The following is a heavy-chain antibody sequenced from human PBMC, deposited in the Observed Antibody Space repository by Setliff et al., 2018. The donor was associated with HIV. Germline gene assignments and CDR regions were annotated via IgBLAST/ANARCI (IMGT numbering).Heavy chain of an antibody. Sequence: PSETLSLTCAVYGGSFSGYYWSWIRQPPGKGLEWIGEINHSGSTNYNPSLKSRVTISVDTSKNQFSLKLGSVTAADTAVYYCARMGADYYGSGTPWYWGQGTLVTVSS. V-gene: IGHV4-34*01. J-gene: IGHJ4*02. CDR2: INHSGST. D-gene: IGHD3-10*01. CDR3: ARMGADYYGSGTPWY. CDR1: GGSFSGYY.